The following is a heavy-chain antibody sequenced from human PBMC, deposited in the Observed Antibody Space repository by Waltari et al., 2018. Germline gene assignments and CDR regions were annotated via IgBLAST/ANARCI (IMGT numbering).Heavy chain of an antibody. CDR2: IDPNSGDT. Sequence: QVQLVQSGAEVKKPGASVKVSCKASGYTFSGHHMHWVRQAPGQGLEGMGWIDPNSGDTNYAQKLQGRVTLTRDTSISTAYLELGRLRSDDTAIYYCARWTFYYESDWFDPWGQGTLVTVSS. D-gene: IGHD3-22*01. J-gene: IGHJ5*02. CDR1: GYTFSGHH. CDR3: ARWTFYYESDWFDP. V-gene: IGHV1-2*02.